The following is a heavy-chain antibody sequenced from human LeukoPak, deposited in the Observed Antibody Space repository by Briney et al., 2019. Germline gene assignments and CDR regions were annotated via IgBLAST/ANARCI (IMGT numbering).Heavy chain of an antibody. D-gene: IGHD6-6*01. CDR3: ARDVSDENGSASRTHLDS. V-gene: IGHV3-7*01. CDR2: IKRDGSEK. Sequence: PGGSLRLSCVASGFTFRNYWMTWVRQAPGKGLEWVANIKRDGSEKYYVDSVKGRFTISRDNAKNSLFLQMNSLRAEDTAVYYCARDVSDENGSASRTHLDSWGQGTLVSVSS. J-gene: IGHJ4*02. CDR1: GFTFRNYW.